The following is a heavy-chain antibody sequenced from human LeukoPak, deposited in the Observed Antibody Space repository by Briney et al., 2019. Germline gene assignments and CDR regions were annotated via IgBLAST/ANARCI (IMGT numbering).Heavy chain of an antibody. J-gene: IGHJ4*02. D-gene: IGHD5-12*01. CDR3: ARDGRVGIVATAGFDY. Sequence: PSETLSLTCTVAGGSISSYYWSWIRQPPGKGLEWIGYIYYSGSTNYNPSLKSRVTISVDTSKNQFSLKLSSVTAADTAVYYCARDGRVGIVATAGFDYWGQGTLVTVSS. CDR2: IYYSGST. CDR1: GGSISSYY. V-gene: IGHV4-59*12.